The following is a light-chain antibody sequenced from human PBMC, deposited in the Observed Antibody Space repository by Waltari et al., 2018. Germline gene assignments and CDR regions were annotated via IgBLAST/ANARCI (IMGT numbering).Light chain of an antibody. J-gene: IGLJ1*01. CDR2: RNN. V-gene: IGLV1-44*01. CDR1: SSNIGSNT. CDR3: AAWDDSLNGYV. Sequence: QSVLTQPPSASGTPGQRVTISCSGSSSNIGSNTVNWYQQLPGTATKLLIYRNNQRPSGFPDRFSCSKSCTSASLAISGLQSEDEADYYCAAWDDSLNGYVFGTGTKVTVL.